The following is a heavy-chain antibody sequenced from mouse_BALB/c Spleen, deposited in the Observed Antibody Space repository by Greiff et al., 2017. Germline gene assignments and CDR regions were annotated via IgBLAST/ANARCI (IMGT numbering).Heavy chain of an antibody. CDR2: ISSGGST. CDR3: ARDRYLYAMDY. Sequence: EVQVVESGGGLVKPGGSLKLSCAASGFTFSSYAMSWVRQTPEKRLEWVASISSGGSTYYPDSVKGRFTISRDNARNILYLQMSSLRSEDTAMYYCARDRYLYAMDYWGQGTSVTVSS. J-gene: IGHJ4*01. V-gene: IGHV5-6-5*01. CDR1: GFTFSSYA. D-gene: IGHD5-1*01.